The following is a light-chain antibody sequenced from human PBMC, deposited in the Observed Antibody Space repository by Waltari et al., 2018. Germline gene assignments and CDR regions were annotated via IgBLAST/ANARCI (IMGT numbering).Light chain of an antibody. CDR3: CSYTRSSTYV. V-gene: IGLV2-14*03. Sequence: QSALSQPASVSGSPGQSITISCSGTNTDVCGSNFVSWYQQYPDKAPKVIIYDTDRPSGVSHRFSGSKFGNTASLTISGLQAEDEADYYCCSYTRSSTYVFGTGTKVTVL. CDR2: DT. J-gene: IGLJ1*01. CDR1: NTDVCGSNF.